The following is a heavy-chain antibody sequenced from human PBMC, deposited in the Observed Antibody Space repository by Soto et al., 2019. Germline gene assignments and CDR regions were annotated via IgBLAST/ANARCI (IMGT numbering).Heavy chain of an antibody. J-gene: IGHJ4*02. CDR1: GGSISSSSYY. CDR2: INYSGST. V-gene: IGHV4-39*07. Sequence: SSETLSLTCTVSGGSISSSSYYWGWIRQPPGKGLEWIGRINYSGSTNYNPSLKSRVTISVDTSKNQFSLKLSSVTAADTAVYYCARGKRDFWSGYYTRETDYWGQGTLVTVSS. CDR3: ARGKRDFWSGYYTRETDY. D-gene: IGHD3-3*01.